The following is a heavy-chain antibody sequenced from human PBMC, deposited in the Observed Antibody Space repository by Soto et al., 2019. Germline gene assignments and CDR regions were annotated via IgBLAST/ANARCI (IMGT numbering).Heavy chain of an antibody. D-gene: IGHD3-22*01. CDR2: INPSGGST. CDR3: ARDRGYYDSSGYYRSFDY. Sequence: QVQLVQSGAEVKKPGASVKVSCKASGYTFTSYYMHWVRQAPGQGLEWMGIINPSGGSTSYAQKFQGRVTMTRDTSTSTVYMELSSLRSEDTAVYYCARDRGYYDSSGYYRSFDYWGQGTLVPVSS. V-gene: IGHV1-46*01. J-gene: IGHJ4*02. CDR1: GYTFTSYY.